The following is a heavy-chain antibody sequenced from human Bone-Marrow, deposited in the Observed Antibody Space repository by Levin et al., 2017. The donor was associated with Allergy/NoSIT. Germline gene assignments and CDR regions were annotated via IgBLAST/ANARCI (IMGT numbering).Heavy chain of an antibody. CDR1: GFTFSSYS. CDR2: ISSSSSYI. V-gene: IGHV3-21*01. D-gene: IGHD3-10*01. CDR3: ARALFLLLWFGEVAEWFDP. Sequence: GGSLRLSCAASGFTFSSYSMNWVRQAPGKGLEWVSSISSSSSYIYYADSVKGRFTISRDNAKNSLYLQMNSLRAEDTAVYYCARALFLLLWFGEVAEWFDPWGQGTLVTVSS. J-gene: IGHJ5*02.